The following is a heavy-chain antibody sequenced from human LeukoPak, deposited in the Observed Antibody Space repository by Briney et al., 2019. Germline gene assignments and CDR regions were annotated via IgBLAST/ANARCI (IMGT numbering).Heavy chain of an antibody. CDR1: GYTFTSYG. D-gene: IGHD3-22*01. CDR3: ARDYYDSSGYYWDFDY. Sequence: GASVKVSCKASGYTFTSYGISWVRQAPGQGLEWMGWISAYNGNTNYAQKLQGRVTMTTDTSTSTGYMELRSLGSDDTAVYYCARDYYDSSGYYWDFDYWGQGTLATVSS. V-gene: IGHV1-18*01. CDR2: ISAYNGNT. J-gene: IGHJ4*02.